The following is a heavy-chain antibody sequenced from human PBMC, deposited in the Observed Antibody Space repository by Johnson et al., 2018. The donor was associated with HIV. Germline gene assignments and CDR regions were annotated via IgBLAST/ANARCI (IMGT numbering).Heavy chain of an antibody. D-gene: IGHD3-16*01. CDR3: AREEGWGEPPNAFDI. CDR1: GFTFSSYA. J-gene: IGHJ3*02. Sequence: QVQLVESGGGVVQPGRSLRLSCAASGFTFSSYAIHWVRQAPGKGLEWVAVISNDGSNKNYADSVRGRFAISRDNSKNTLYLQMNSLRAEDTAVYYCAREEGWGEPPNAFDIWGQGKMVTVSS. CDR2: ISNDGSNK. V-gene: IGHV3-30*09.